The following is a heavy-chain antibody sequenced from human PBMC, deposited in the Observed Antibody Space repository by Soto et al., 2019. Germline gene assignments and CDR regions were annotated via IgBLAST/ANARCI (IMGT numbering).Heavy chain of an antibody. Sequence: GASVKGSCKASGGTLSSYTFSWVRQAPGQGLEWMGRVIPNLGVTNYAKKFQGRFTIVVDTSTSTAYMELNSLRYEDTAVYYCARDKLYTVTTYYFDYWGQGTLVTVSS. D-gene: IGHD4-17*01. CDR1: GGTLSSYT. CDR3: ARDKLYTVTTYYFDY. CDR2: VIPNLGVT. J-gene: IGHJ4*02. V-gene: IGHV1-69*04.